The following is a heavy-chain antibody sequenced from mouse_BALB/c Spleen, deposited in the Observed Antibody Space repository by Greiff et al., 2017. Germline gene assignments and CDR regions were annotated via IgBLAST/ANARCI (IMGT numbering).Heavy chain of an antibody. CDR2: IHYSGST. Sequence: VQLKESGPDLVKPSPSLSLTCTFPGYSIPRGYSWHLNRQFPGNKLELMGYIHYSGSTNYNPSLKSRISITRDTSKNQFFLQLNSVTTEDTATYYCARDPIYYDYDGYAMDYWGQGTSVTVSS. CDR1: GYSIPRGYS. CDR3: ARDPIYYDYDGYAMDY. V-gene: IGHV3-1*02. J-gene: IGHJ4*01. D-gene: IGHD2-4*01.